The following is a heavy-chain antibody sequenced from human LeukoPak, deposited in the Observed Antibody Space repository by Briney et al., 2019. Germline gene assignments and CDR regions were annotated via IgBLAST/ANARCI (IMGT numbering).Heavy chain of an antibody. CDR2: KSDGSST. V-gene: IGHV3-74*01. J-gene: IGHJ4*02. CDR3: AKSDYFDS. CDR1: GFSFSGYW. Sequence: GGSLRLSCTASGFSFSGYWMHWVRQAPGKGLVWVSRKSDGSSTTYADSVKGRFTISRDNARNTLYLQMNSLRAEDTAVYYCAKSDYFDSWGQGTLVTVSS.